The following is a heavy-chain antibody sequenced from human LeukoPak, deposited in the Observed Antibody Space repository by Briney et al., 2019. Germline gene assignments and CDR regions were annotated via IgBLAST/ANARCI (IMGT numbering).Heavy chain of an antibody. V-gene: IGHV3-21*01. D-gene: IGHD3-22*01. CDR2: TSSSSSYI. J-gene: IGHJ4*02. CDR3: ARDLVPSYYDSSGFGY. Sequence: PGGSLRLSCAASGFTFSSYSMNWVRQAPGKGLEWVSSTSSSSSYIYYADSVKGRFTISRDNAKNSLYLQMNSLGAEDTAVYYCARDLVPSYYDSSGFGYWGQGTLVTVSS. CDR1: GFTFSSYS.